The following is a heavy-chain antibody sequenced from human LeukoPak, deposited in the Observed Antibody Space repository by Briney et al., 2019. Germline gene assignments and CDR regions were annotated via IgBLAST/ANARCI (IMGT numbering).Heavy chain of an antibody. CDR1: GFTFSSYW. CDR3: ASDRGYGMDV. J-gene: IGHJ6*02. Sequence: GGSLRLSCAASGFTFSSYWMHWVRQAPGKGLVWVSRIQTDGSGTTYADSVKGRFTISRDNAKNTLYLQMNSLRAEDTAVYFCASDRGYGMDVWGQGTTVTVSS. D-gene: IGHD3-10*01. V-gene: IGHV3-74*01. CDR2: IQTDGSGT.